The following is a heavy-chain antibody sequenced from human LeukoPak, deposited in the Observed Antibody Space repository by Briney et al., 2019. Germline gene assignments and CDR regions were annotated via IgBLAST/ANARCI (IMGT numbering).Heavy chain of an antibody. J-gene: IGHJ4*02. CDR2: ISASGGST. Sequence: GGSLRLSCAASGFTFNNYAMSWVRQAPGKGLEWVSAISASGGSTYYADSVKGRFTISRDNSKNTLYLQMNSLRAEDTAVYYCAKGSNYESRPRYFDYWGQGTLVTVSS. CDR3: AKGSNYESRPRYFDY. V-gene: IGHV3-23*01. CDR1: GFTFNNYA. D-gene: IGHD3-22*01.